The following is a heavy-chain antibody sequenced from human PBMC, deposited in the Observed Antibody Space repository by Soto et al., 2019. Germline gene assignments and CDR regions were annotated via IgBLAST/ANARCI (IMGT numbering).Heavy chain of an antibody. D-gene: IGHD2-8*01. Sequence: ASVKVSCKASGYTFTGYYMHWVRQAPGQGLEWMGWINPNSGGTNYAQKFQGRVTMTRDTSISTAYMELSRLRSDDTAVYYCARDRVLKVYAINNNWFDPWSQGSLVTVSS. CDR1: GYTFTGYY. CDR3: ARDRVLKVYAINNNWFDP. J-gene: IGHJ5*02. CDR2: INPNSGGT. V-gene: IGHV1-2*02.